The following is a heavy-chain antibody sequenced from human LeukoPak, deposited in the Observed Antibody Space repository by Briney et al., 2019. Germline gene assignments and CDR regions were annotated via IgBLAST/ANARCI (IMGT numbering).Heavy chain of an antibody. J-gene: IGHJ4*02. V-gene: IGHV3-21*01. D-gene: IGHD3-10*01. Sequence: PGGSLRLSCAASGFTFSSYNMNWVRQAPGKGLEWVSSITSSGSYIYYADSVKGRFTISRDNAKNSLYLQMNSLRAEDTAVYYCARAGFTFSDYFGSFFDYWGQGTLVTVSS. CDR3: ARAGFTFSDYFGSFFDY. CDR1: GFTFSSYN. CDR2: ITSSGSYI.